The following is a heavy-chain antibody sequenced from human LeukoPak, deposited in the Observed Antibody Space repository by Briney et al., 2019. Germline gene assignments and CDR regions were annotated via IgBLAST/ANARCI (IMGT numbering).Heavy chain of an antibody. J-gene: IGHJ5*02. V-gene: IGHV4-34*01. CDR3: AREIAVAGNGGFDP. CDR1: GGSFSGYY. D-gene: IGHD6-19*01. Sequence: PSETLSLTCAVYGGSFSGYYWSWIRQPPGKGLEWIGEINHSGSTNYNPSLKSRVTISVDTSKNQFSLKLSSVTAADTAVYCCAREIAVAGNGGFDPWGQGTLVTVSS. CDR2: INHSGST.